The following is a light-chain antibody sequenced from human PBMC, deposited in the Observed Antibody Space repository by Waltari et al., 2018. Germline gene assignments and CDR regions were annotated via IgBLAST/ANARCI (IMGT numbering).Light chain of an antibody. V-gene: IGKV4-1*01. CDR1: QSVLYSSDNKNY. CDR2: WAS. CDR3: QQYYSFPQT. Sequence: DIVMTQSPDSLAVSLGERATINCKSSQSVLYSSDNKNYLTWYQQKPGQPPELLIDWASTPESGVPDRFRGSGSGTDFTLTISRLQAEDVAVYYCQQYYSFPQTFGQGTKVEIK. J-gene: IGKJ1*01.